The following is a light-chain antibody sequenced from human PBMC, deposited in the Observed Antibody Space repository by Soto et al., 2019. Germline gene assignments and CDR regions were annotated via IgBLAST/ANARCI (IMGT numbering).Light chain of an antibody. V-gene: IGKV3-15*01. CDR2: GAS. CDR1: HSVGSN. J-gene: IGKJ1*01. Sequence: EVVLTQSPSALSGCHGAGANLSCRASHSVGSNLAWYQQKPGQTPRVLIYGASTRAIGISARFSGSGFGTEFTLTISSLQSEDFAVYYCQQYGSSLRRFGHGTMVDIK. CDR3: QQYGSSLRR.